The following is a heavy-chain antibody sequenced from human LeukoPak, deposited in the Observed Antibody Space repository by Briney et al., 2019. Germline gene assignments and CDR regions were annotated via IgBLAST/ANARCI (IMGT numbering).Heavy chain of an antibody. CDR3: ARDGDPPMTDFEY. V-gene: IGHV3-74*01. CDR2: IKTDGSIT. D-gene: IGHD2-21*02. CDR1: GFTFSSYW. J-gene: IGHJ4*02. Sequence: GGSLRLSCAASGFTFSSYWMCWVRQDPGKGLAWVSCIKTDGSITAYAGSVKGRFTISRDNAKNTLYLQMNSLRADDTAVYYCARDGDPPMTDFEYWGQGNLVTVSS.